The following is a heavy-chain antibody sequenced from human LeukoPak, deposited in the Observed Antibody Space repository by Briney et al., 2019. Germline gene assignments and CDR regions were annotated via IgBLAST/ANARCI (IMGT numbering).Heavy chain of an antibody. Sequence: GGSLRLSCAASGFTFSSYSMNWVRQAPGKGLEWVANMKWDGSEKHYVDSVKGRFTISRDNAKSSLYLQMNGLRAEDTAVYYCARRWRSIAAAGTYNWFDPWGQGTLVTVSS. CDR2: MKWDGSEK. D-gene: IGHD6-25*01. CDR3: ARRWRSIAAAGTYNWFDP. V-gene: IGHV3-7*01. CDR1: GFTFSSYS. J-gene: IGHJ5*02.